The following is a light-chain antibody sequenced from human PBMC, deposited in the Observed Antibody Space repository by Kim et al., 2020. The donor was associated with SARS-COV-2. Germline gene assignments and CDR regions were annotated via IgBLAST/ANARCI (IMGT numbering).Light chain of an antibody. J-gene: IGLJ3*02. CDR2: NTN. CDR1: TGAVTSSHY. Sequence: QAVVTQEPALTVSPGGTVTLTCGSSTGAVTSSHYPYWFQQKPGQAPRTLIYNTNNKYSWTPARFSGSLLGGKAALTLSGAQPEDEAEYYCLLSYIDSWVWVFGGGTQLTVL. V-gene: IGLV7-46*01. CDR3: LLSYIDSWVWV.